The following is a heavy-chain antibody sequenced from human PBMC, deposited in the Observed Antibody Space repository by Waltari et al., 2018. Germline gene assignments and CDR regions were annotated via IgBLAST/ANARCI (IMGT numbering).Heavy chain of an antibody. Sequence: FTFSSYWMNWVRQAPGKGLVWVSRINSDGSSTSYADSVKGRFTISRDNAKNTLYLQMSSLRAEDTAVYYCATYCSSASCYNKTAGGYWGQGTLVTVSS. CDR1: FTFSSYW. CDR3: ATYCSSASCYNKTAGGY. J-gene: IGHJ4*02. CDR2: INSDGSST. V-gene: IGHV3-74*01. D-gene: IGHD2-2*02.